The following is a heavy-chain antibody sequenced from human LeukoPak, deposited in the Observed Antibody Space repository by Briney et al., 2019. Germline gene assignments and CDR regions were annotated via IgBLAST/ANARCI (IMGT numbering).Heavy chain of an antibody. Sequence: GGSLRLSCAASGLTFSSYSMNWVRQAPGKGLEWVSYISSSSSTIYYADSVKGRFTISRDNANNSLYLQMNSLRAEDTAVYYCARDIRSHSGSNLWGQGTLVTVSS. V-gene: IGHV3-48*01. CDR3: ARDIRSHSGSNL. J-gene: IGHJ5*02. CDR2: ISSSSSTI. D-gene: IGHD1-26*01. CDR1: GLTFSSYS.